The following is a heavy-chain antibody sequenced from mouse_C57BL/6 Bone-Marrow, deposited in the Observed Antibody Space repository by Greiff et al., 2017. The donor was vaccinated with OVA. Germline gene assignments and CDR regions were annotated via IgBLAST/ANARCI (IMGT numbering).Heavy chain of an antibody. D-gene: IGHD1-1*01. CDR3: AFYYGSSYRYFDV. Sequence: VQLQQSGPELVKPGASVKISCKASGYSFTDYNMNWVKQSNGKSLEWIGVINPNYGTTSYNQKFKGKATLTVDQSSSTSYMQLNSLTSEDSAVYYCAFYYGSSYRYFDVWGTGTTVTVSS. CDR2: INPNYGTT. J-gene: IGHJ1*03. V-gene: IGHV1-39*01. CDR1: GYSFTDYN.